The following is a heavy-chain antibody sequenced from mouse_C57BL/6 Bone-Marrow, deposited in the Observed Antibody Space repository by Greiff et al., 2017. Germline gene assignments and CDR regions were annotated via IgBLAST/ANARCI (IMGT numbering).Heavy chain of an antibody. V-gene: IGHV10-3*01. D-gene: IGHD4-1*01. J-gene: IGHJ3*01. CDR2: IRSKSSNYAT. CDR1: GFTFNTYA. Sequence: EVKLVESGGGFVPPKGSLKLSCAASGFTFNTYAMHWVRQAPGQGLEWVARIRSKSSNYATYYADSVKDSFTISRDDSQSMLYLQMNNLKTEDAAMYYCGRLTGKGTYWGQGTLVTVSA. CDR3: GRLTGKGTY.